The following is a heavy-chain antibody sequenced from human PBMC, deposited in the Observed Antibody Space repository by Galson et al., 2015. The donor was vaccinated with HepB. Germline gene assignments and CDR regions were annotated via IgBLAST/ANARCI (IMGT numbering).Heavy chain of an antibody. CDR3: ASRQYYYGSGTYYNVSDY. D-gene: IGHD3-10*01. CDR1: GYTFTTFW. CDR2: IDPSDSYT. V-gene: IGHV5-10-1*01. Sequence: QSGAEVKKPGESLRISCKGSGYTFTTFWISWVRQMPGRGLEWMGRIDPSDSYTDYSPSFQDHVTISADKSITTAYLQWSSLKASDTAMYYCASRQYYYGSGTYYNVSDYWGQGTLVTVSS. J-gene: IGHJ4*02.